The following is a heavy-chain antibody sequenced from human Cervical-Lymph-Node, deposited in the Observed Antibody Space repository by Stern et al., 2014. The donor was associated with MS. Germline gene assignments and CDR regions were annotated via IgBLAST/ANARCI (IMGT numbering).Heavy chain of an antibody. CDR1: GFILNNAW. J-gene: IGHJ6*02. D-gene: IGHD1-26*01. CDR3: TTDGYSGYYGMDV. Sequence: EVQLVESGGGLVKPGGSLRLSCAASGFILNNAWMSWVRQAPGKGLEWVGRIKSKSDGGAINYAAPVKGRFTISRDDSKNTLYLQMNSLKTEDTAVYYCTTDGYSGYYGMDVWGQGTTVTVS. V-gene: IGHV3-15*01. CDR2: IKSKSDGGAI.